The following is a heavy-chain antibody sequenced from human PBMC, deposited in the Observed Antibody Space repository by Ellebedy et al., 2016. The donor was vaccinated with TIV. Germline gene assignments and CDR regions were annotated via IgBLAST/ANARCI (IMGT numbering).Heavy chain of an antibody. CDR1: GFSFREYY. Sequence: GESLKISCAASGFSFREYYMSWIRQAPGKGLECVAYINHDGAIKYYADAVRGRFTVSRDNVENSLHLQMNSLRAEDTAVYYCARNRKDFDANGYWNYWGPGAQVTVSS. J-gene: IGHJ4*02. D-gene: IGHD3-22*01. V-gene: IGHV3-11*01. CDR2: INHDGAIK. CDR3: ARNRKDFDANGYWNY.